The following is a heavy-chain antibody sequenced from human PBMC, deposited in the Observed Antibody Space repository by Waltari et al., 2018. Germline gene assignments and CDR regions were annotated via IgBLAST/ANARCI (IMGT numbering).Heavy chain of an antibody. CDR1: GGTFSSYA. V-gene: IGHV1-69*05. CDR3: ARTPDWCSGGSCYLVYYYYGMDV. Sequence: QVQLVQSGAEVKKPGSSVKVSCKASGGTFSSYAISWVRQAPGQGLEWMGGIIPIFGTANYAQKFQGRVTITTDESTSTAYMELSSLRSEDTAVYYCARTPDWCSGGSCYLVYYYYGMDVWGQGTTVTVSS. D-gene: IGHD2-15*01. J-gene: IGHJ6*02. CDR2: IIPIFGTA.